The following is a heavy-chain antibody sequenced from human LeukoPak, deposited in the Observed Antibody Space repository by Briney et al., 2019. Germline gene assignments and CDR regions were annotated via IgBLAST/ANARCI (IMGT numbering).Heavy chain of an antibody. J-gene: IGHJ3*02. CDR2: IYYSGST. D-gene: IGHD4/OR15-4a*01. V-gene: IGHV4-39*07. CDR1: GGSISSSSYY. CDR3: ARGVGANYDAFDI. Sequence: SETLSLTCTVSGGSISSSSYYWGWIRQPPGKGLEWIGSIYYSGSTYYNPSLKSRVTISVDTSKNQFSLKLSSVTAADTAVYYCARGVGANYDAFDIWGQGTIVTVSS.